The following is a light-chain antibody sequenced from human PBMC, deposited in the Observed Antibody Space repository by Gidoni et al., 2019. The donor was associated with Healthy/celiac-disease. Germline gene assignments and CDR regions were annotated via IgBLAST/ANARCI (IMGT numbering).Light chain of an antibody. V-gene: IGKV3-20*01. Sequence: EIVFTHSPGTLSLFPGERATLSCRASQNVSSSYLAWYQQKPGQAPRLLSYGASSRDTGIPDRFSGSGSGTDFTLTISRLEPEDFAVYYCQQYGSSPSTFGQGTRLEIK. CDR3: QQYGSSPST. CDR1: QNVSSSY. CDR2: GAS. J-gene: IGKJ5*01.